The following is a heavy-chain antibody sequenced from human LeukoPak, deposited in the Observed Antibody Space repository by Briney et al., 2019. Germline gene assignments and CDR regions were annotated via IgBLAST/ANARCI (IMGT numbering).Heavy chain of an antibody. CDR2: TNNDGSAT. J-gene: IGHJ4*02. D-gene: IGHD2-2*01. Sequence: GGSLRLSCAASGFTFSSYWMRWVRQAPGKGLVWVSFTNNDGSATNYADSVKGRFTISRDNAKNTLYLQMNSLSAEDTAVYYCARGNAGFDYWGQGTVVTVSS. V-gene: IGHV3-74*01. CDR1: GFTFSSYW. CDR3: ARGNAGFDY.